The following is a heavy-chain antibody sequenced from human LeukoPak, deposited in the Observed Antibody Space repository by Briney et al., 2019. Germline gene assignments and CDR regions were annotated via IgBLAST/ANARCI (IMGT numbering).Heavy chain of an antibody. CDR2: ISSSSSYI. V-gene: IGHV3-21*01. Sequence: GGSLRLSCAASGFIFSSYSMNWVRQAPGKGLEWVSSISSSSSYIYYTDSVKGRFTISRDNAKNSLYLQMNSLRAEDTAVYYCARAPSPLAVAGTDYWGLGTLVTVSS. CDR1: GFIFSSYS. D-gene: IGHD6-19*01. CDR3: ARAPSPLAVAGTDY. J-gene: IGHJ4*02.